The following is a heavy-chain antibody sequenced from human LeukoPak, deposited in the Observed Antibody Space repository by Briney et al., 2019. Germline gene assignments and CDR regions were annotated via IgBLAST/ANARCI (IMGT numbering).Heavy chain of an antibody. CDR1: GYTFTSYG. Sequence: ASVKVSCKASGYTFTSYGISWVRQAPGHGLEWMGWISAYNGNTNYAQKFQGRVTMTTDTFTSTAYMELRSLRSDDTAVYYCARGHQVATITSYDYWGQGTLVTVSS. CDR2: ISAYNGNT. V-gene: IGHV1-18*01. D-gene: IGHD5-12*01. CDR3: ARGHQVATITSYDY. J-gene: IGHJ4*02.